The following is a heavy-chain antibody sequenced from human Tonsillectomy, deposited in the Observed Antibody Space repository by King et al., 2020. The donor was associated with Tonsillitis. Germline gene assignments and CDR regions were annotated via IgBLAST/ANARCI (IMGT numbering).Heavy chain of an antibody. D-gene: IGHD2-21*01. CDR1: GFTFSSYS. J-gene: IGHJ2*01. CDR2: ISSSSSYI. CDR3: ARVARGDPGWYFDL. Sequence: QLVQSGGGLVKPGGSLRLSCAASGFTFSSYSMNWVRQAPGKGLEWVSSISSSSSYIYYADSVKGRFTISRDNAKNSLYLQINSLRAEDTAVYYCARVARGDPGWYFDLWGRGTLVTVSS. V-gene: IGHV3-21*01.